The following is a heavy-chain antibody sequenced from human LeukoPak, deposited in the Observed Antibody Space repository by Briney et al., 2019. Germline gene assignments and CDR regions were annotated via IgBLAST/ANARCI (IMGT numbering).Heavy chain of an antibody. CDR3: PHIGKAPAVLEH. CDR2: IKPRMHGETT. Sequence: GGSLRLSCEVSGLDFSIAWMSWVRQTPGKGLEWVGRIKPRMHGETTDYAAPVEGRFHISRDDSRNTVTLHMYGLKTEDTAIYICPHIGKAPAVLEHWGQETLVTVSS. CDR1: GLDFSIAW. J-gene: IGHJ4*02. D-gene: IGHD2-21*01. V-gene: IGHV3-15*01.